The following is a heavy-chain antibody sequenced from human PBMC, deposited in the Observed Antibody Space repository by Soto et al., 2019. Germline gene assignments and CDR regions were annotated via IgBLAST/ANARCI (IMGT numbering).Heavy chain of an antibody. Sequence: GGSLRLSCAASGFTVSSNYMSWVRQAPGKGLEWVSVIYSGGSTYYADSVKGRFTISRDNSKNTLYLQMNSLRAEDTAVYYCATYGERYYYYGMAVWGQGTTVTVSS. CDR3: ATYGERYYYYGMAV. J-gene: IGHJ6*02. CDR1: GFTVSSNY. V-gene: IGHV3-53*01. CDR2: IYSGGST. D-gene: IGHD4-17*01.